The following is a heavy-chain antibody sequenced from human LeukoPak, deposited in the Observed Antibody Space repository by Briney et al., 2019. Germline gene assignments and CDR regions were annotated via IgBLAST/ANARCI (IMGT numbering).Heavy chain of an antibody. CDR2: IYYSGST. J-gene: IGHJ4*02. Sequence: SETLSLTCTVSGGSISSYYWSWIRQPPGKGLEWIGYIYYSGSTNYNPSLKSRVTISVDTSKNQFSLKLSSVTAADTAVYYCARKGAADYFDYWGQGTLVTVSS. D-gene: IGHD2-15*01. CDR1: GGSISSYY. CDR3: ARKGAADYFDY. V-gene: IGHV4-59*01.